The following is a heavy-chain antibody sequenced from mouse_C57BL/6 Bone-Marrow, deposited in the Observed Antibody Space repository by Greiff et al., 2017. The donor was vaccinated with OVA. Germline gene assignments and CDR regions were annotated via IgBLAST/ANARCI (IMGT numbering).Heavy chain of an antibody. CDR1: GYSITSGYY. CDR3: ARNAYYSNYDYYAMDY. D-gene: IGHD2-5*01. J-gene: IGHJ4*01. Sequence: EVQRVESGPGLVKPSQSLSLTCSVPGYSITSGYYWNWIRQFPGNKLEWMGYISYDGSNNYNPSLKNRISITRDTSKNQFFLKLNSVTTEDTATYYCARNAYYSNYDYYAMDYWGQGTSVTVSS. V-gene: IGHV3-6*01. CDR2: ISYDGSN.